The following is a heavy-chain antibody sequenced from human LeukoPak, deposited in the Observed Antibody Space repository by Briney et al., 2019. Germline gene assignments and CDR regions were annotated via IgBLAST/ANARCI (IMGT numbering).Heavy chain of an antibody. CDR1: GFTFSRFP. Sequence: GGSLRLSCAASGFTFSRFPMHWVRQAPGKGLEWVSYISNGGTTIYYADSVKGRFTISRDNAKNSLYLQMDSLRAEDTAVYYCARHGYSSGWYYFDYWGQGTLVTVSS. CDR3: ARHGYSSGWYYFDY. CDR2: ISNGGTTI. J-gene: IGHJ4*02. V-gene: IGHV3-48*04. D-gene: IGHD6-19*01.